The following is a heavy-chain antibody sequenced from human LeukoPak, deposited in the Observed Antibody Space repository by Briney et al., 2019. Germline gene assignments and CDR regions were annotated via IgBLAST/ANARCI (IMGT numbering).Heavy chain of an antibody. Sequence: PSETLSLTCAVYGGSFSGYYWSWIRQPPGKGLEWIGEINHSGSTNYNPSLKSRVTISVDTSKNQFSLKLSSVTAADTAVYYCARGIINYYDSSGYYFHYYYMDVWGKGTTVTVSS. V-gene: IGHV4-34*01. CDR2: INHSGST. J-gene: IGHJ6*03. D-gene: IGHD3-22*01. CDR1: GGSFSGYY. CDR3: ARGIINYYDSSGYYFHYYYMDV.